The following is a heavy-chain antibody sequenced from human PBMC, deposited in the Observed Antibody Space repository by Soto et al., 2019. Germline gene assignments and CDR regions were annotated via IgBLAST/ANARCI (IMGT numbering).Heavy chain of an antibody. CDR3: ATSDDYVWGSYRYTDQDAFDI. CDR2: INHSGIT. CDR1: GGSFSGYY. V-gene: IGHV4-34*01. Sequence: SETLSLTGAVYGGSFSGYYWSWIRQPPGKGLEWIGEINHSGITNYNPSLKSRVTISVDTSKNQFSLKLSSVTAADTAVYYCATSDDYVWGSYRYTDQDAFDIWGQGTMVTFSS. J-gene: IGHJ3*02. D-gene: IGHD3-16*02.